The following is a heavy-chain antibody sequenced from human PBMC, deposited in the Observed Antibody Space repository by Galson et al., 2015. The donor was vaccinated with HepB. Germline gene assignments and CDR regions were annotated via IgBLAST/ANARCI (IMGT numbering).Heavy chain of an antibody. CDR2: IGAGSNTI. CDR1: GFTFSRSD. Sequence: SLRLSCAVSGFTFSRSDMHWVRQVTGKGLEWVSAIGAGSNTIYYADSLKGRFTISRDNAKNSLYLQMDSLRAEDTAVYYCARDPCGGDCYSSWDALDIWGQGTMVTVSS. CDR3: ARDPCGGDCYSSWDALDI. V-gene: IGHV3-48*01. J-gene: IGHJ3*02. D-gene: IGHD2-21*01.